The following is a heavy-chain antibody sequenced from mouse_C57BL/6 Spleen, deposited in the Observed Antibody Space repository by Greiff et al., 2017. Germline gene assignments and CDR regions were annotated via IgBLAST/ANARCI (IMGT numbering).Heavy chain of an antibody. D-gene: IGHD4-1*01. CDR2: IYPRDGST. CDR3: ARKELGYYYAMDY. J-gene: IGHJ4*01. Sequence: VQLQQSGPELVKPGASVKLSCKASGYTFTSYDINWVKQRPGPGLEWIGWIYPRDGSTKYNEKFQGKATLTVDTSSSTAYMELHSLTSEDSAVYFCARKELGYYYAMDYWGQGTSVTVSS. V-gene: IGHV1-85*01. CDR1: GYTFTSYD.